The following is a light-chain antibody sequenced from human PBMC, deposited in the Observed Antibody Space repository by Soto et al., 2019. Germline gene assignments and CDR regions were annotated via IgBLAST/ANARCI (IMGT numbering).Light chain of an antibody. J-gene: IGKJ2*03. Sequence: DIQMTQSPSSLSVSVGDRVTITCQASQDIDNYLNWYQQKPGKAPKVLINAASNLETGVPPRFSGSGSGTDFTLTISSLQPEDIATYYCQQYDTVLYSFGQGTKVDI. CDR2: AAS. CDR1: QDIDNY. V-gene: IGKV1-33*01. CDR3: QQYDTVLYS.